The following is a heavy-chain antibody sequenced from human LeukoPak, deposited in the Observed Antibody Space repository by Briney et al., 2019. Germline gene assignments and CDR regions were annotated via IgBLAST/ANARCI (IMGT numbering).Heavy chain of an antibody. J-gene: IGHJ2*01. Sequence: SEALSLTCAVYGGSFSGYYWSWIRQPPGKGLEWIGSIYHSGSTYYNPSLKSRVTISVDTSKNQFSLKLSSVTAADTAVYYCARNSVVPAADLWGRGTLVTVSS. V-gene: IGHV4-34*01. CDR3: ARNSVVPAADL. CDR2: IYHSGST. CDR1: GGSFSGYY. D-gene: IGHD2-2*01.